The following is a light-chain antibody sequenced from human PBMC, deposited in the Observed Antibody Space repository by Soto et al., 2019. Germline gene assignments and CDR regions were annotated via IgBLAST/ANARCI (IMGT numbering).Light chain of an antibody. CDR2: KAS. CDR3: QPYNSFWT. Sequence: DIQMAQSPSTLSASVGDRVTITCRASQSISNWLAWYQQKPGKAPKILIYKASSLESGVPSRFSGSGSGTEFTLTISSLQPDDFATYYCQPYNSFWTFGQGTKVEIK. V-gene: IGKV1-5*03. CDR1: QSISNW. J-gene: IGKJ1*01.